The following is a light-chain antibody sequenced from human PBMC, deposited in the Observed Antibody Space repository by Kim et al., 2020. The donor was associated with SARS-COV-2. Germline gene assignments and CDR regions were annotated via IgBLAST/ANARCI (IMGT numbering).Light chain of an antibody. V-gene: IGLV1-44*01. CDR2: NNN. CDR1: SSNIGVNT. J-gene: IGLJ3*02. Sequence: KVTISCSGSSSNIGVNTVNWYQHLPGTAPKLLIYNNNQRPSGVPDRFSGSKSGTSASLAISGLQSEDEADYYCAAWDDSLNGNWVFGGGTQLTVL. CDR3: AAWDDSLNGNWV.